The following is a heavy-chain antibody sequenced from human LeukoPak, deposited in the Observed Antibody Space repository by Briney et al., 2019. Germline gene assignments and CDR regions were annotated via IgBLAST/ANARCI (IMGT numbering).Heavy chain of an antibody. J-gene: IGHJ3*02. V-gene: IGHV1-69*04. Sequence: SVEVSCKGSGGTFSSYSIRWVGQAPWPGLEWVGRIIPILGIANYAQKFQGRVTITADKSTSTAYMELSSLRSEDTAVYYCAREKYYYDSSGYGDAFDIWGQGTMVTVSS. CDR3: AREKYYYDSSGYGDAFDI. CDR1: GGTFSSYS. CDR2: IIPILGIA. D-gene: IGHD3-22*01.